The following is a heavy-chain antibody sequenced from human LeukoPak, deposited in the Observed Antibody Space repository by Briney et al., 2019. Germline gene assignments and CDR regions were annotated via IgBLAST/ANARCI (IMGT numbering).Heavy chain of an antibody. J-gene: IGHJ6*03. V-gene: IGHV4-59*01. CDR3: AGVRGSGDYYYYMDV. CDR2: VYYSGST. CDR1: GGSISSYY. Sequence: NSSETLSLTCTVSGGSISSYYWSWIRQPPGKGLEWIGYVYYSGSTNYNPSLKSRVTISVDTSKNQFSLKLSSVTAADTAVYYCAGVRGSGDYYYYMDVWGKGTTVTVSS. D-gene: IGHD3-16*01.